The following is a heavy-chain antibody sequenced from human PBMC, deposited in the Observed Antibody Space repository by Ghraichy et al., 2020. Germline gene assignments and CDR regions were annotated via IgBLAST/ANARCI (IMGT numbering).Heavy chain of an antibody. CDR1: GYTFTGYD. CDR2: INPNNGDT. Sequence: ASVKVSCKASGYTFTGYDMHWVRQAPGQGLEWMGRINPNNGDTRYAQKFQGRVTMTRDTSISTAYMELSRLTSDDTAVFYCARATGWEAFDIWGQGTMVTVSS. CDR3: ARATGWEAFDI. V-gene: IGHV1-2*06. J-gene: IGHJ3*02. D-gene: IGHD1-26*01.